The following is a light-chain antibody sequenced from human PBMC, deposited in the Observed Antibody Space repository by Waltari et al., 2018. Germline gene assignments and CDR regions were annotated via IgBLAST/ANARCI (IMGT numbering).Light chain of an antibody. CDR2: IFS. CDR3: QSYDTTLSAVV. CDR1: KSNIGADFD. J-gene: IGLJ2*01. Sequence: SVLTQPPSVSGAPGQRVTISCSGTKSNIGADFDVHWYQQVPGTAPKLLLHIFSHRPSGVSDRFSGFKSGASASLVITGLQAEDEAMYYCQSYDTTLSAVVFGGGTRLTV. V-gene: IGLV1-40*01.